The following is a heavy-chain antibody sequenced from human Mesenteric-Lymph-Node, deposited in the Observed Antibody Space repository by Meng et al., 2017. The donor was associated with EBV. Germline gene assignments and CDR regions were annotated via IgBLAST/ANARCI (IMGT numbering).Heavy chain of an antibody. V-gene: IGHV1-18*01. J-gene: IGHJ4*02. CDR3: ARVEVGITSGDY. D-gene: IGHD1-26*01. CDR2: INAYNGDT. Sequence: AQLVQSGGEVKNPGASVKVPRKASVYTFTNYGITWVRQAPGQGLEWMGWINAYNGDTNYAQTLQGRVTMTTDTSTSTAYMELRSLRSDDTAVYYCARVEVGITSGDYWGQGTLVTVSS. CDR1: VYTFTNYG.